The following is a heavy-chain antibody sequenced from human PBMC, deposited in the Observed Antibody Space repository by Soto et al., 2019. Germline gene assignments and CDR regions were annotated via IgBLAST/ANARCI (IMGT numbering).Heavy chain of an antibody. CDR3: AKYRGDGYNYLRYLDY. CDR1: GFTFSSYG. V-gene: IGHV3-30*18. D-gene: IGHD5-12*01. J-gene: IGHJ4*02. CDR2: ISYDGSNK. Sequence: QVQLVESGGGVVQPGRSLRLSCAGSGFTFSSYGMHWVRQAPGKGLEWVALISYDGSNKYYADSVKGRFTIARDNSKNTLFLQMNSLRPEDTAVYYCAKYRGDGYNYLRYLDYWGQGTLVTVSS.